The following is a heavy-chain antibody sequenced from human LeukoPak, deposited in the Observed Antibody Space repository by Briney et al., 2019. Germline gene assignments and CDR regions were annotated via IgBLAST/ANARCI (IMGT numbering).Heavy chain of an antibody. V-gene: IGHV4-39*01. J-gene: IGHJ6*03. CDR3: ATVQRPMVRGNYYYYYMDV. CDR2: IYYSGST. CDR1: GGSISSSSYY. D-gene: IGHD3-10*01. Sequence: SETLSLTCTVSGGSISSSSYYWGWIRQPPGKGLEWIGSIYYSGSTYYNPSLKSRVTISADTSKNQFSLELSSVTAADTAVYYCATVQRPMVRGNYYYYYMDVWGKGTTVTVSS.